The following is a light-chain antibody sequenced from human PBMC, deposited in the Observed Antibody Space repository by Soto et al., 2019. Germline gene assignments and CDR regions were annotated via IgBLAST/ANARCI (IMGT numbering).Light chain of an antibody. J-gene: IGLJ2*01. Sequence: SYELTLPPSVSVAPGKTARITCGGNNIGSKSVHWYQQKPGQAPVLVIYYDSDRPSGIPERFSGSNSGNTATLTISRVEAGDEADYYCQVWDTSSDHVVFGGGTKVTVL. CDR3: QVWDTSSDHVV. V-gene: IGLV3-21*04. CDR2: YDS. CDR1: NIGSKS.